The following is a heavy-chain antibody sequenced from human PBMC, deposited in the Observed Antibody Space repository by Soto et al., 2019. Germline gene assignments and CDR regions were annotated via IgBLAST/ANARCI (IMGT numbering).Heavy chain of an antibody. Sequence: SETLSLTCTVSGGSISSSSYYWGWIRQPPGKGLEWIGSIYYSGSTYYNPSLKSRVTISVDTSKNQFSLKLSSVTAADTAVYYCARHGQYCSGGSCYSGLYNWFDPWGQGTLVTVS. CDR2: IYYSGST. J-gene: IGHJ5*02. D-gene: IGHD2-15*01. V-gene: IGHV4-39*01. CDR3: ARHGQYCSGGSCYSGLYNWFDP. CDR1: GGSISSSSYY.